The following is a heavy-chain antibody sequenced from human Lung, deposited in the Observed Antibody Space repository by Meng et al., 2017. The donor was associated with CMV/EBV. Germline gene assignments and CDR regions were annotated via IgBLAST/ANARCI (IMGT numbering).Heavy chain of an antibody. V-gene: IGHV4-61*08. Sequence: SETLSLXXTVYGASVSSDDYHWSWIRQPPGKELEWIGQIYNTGRDTFNPSLQSRVTISADTSKNQFSLKLTSVTTADTAVYFCVAYLVGIGVRGYWGPGSVVTVSS. J-gene: IGHJ4*02. D-gene: IGHD1-26*01. CDR1: GASVSSDDYH. CDR2: IYNTGRD. CDR3: VAYLVGIGVRGY.